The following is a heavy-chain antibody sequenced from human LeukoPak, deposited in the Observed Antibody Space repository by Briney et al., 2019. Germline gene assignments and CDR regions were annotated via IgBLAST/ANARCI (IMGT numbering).Heavy chain of an antibody. Sequence: GGSLRLSCAASGFDFSTFAMHWVRQAPGKGLDWVAFIGSDGTNKYYADSVKGRFTISRDNSENTLYLQMSSLRDEDTAVYYCAKDLLTSGWGSFDYWGQGALLTVSS. CDR2: IGSDGTNK. CDR1: GFDFSTFA. J-gene: IGHJ4*02. CDR3: AKDLLTSGWGSFDY. V-gene: IGHV3-30*02. D-gene: IGHD6-19*01.